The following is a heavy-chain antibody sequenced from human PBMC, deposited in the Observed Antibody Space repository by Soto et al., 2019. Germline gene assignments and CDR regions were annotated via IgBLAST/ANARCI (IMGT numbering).Heavy chain of an antibody. CDR3: ARQSAIVMAGTPVDYFDY. V-gene: IGHV5-51*01. CDR2: IYPGDSDT. CDR1: GYSFRSYW. J-gene: IGHJ4*02. Sequence: GESLKISCKGSGYSFRSYWIAWVRQMPGKGLEWMGIIYPGDSDTTYSPSFQGQVTISADKSISTAYLQWSSLKASDTAIYYCARQSAIVMAGTPVDYFDYWGQGSLVTVSS. D-gene: IGHD6-19*01.